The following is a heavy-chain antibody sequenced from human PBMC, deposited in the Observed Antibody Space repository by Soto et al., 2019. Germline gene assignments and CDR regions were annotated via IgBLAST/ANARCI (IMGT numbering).Heavy chain of an antibody. Sequence: QVQLQQWGAGLLKPSDTLSLTCAVYGESFSVYYWNWIRQPPGMGLEWIGEINHSGSTNYDPSLKSRVTISVDTSKNQFSLKLTSVTAADTAVYYCARAVGGYRSSWYSVPSWGQGTLVTVSS. V-gene: IGHV4-34*01. CDR3: ARAVGGYRSSWYSVPS. J-gene: IGHJ4*02. CDR2: INHSGST. D-gene: IGHD6-13*01. CDR1: GESFSVYY.